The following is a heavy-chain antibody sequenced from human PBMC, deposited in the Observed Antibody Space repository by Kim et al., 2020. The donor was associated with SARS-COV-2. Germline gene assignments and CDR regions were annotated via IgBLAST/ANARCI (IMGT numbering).Heavy chain of an antibody. CDR1: GGTFSSSA. J-gene: IGHJ4*02. V-gene: IGHV1-69*13. CDR2: IIPIFGTA. Sequence: SVKVSCKASGGTFSSSAISWVRQAPGQGLEWMGGIIPIFGTANYAQKFQGRVTITADESTSTAYMELSSLRSEDTAVYYCARVGGYSGYDFPLDYWGQGTLVTVSS. CDR3: ARVGGYSGYDFPLDY. D-gene: IGHD5-12*01.